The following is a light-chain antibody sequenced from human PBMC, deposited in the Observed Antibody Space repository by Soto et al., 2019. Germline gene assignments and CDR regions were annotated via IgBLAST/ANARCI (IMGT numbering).Light chain of an antibody. Sequence: DIQMTQSPSTLSASVGDRVTITCRASQSISSWLAWYQQKPGKAPKLLIYDASSLESGVPSRFSGSGSGTEFTLTISSLQPDDFATYYCQQYNSYSPPWTFGRGTMVEIK. J-gene: IGKJ1*01. CDR1: QSISSW. CDR2: DAS. CDR3: QQYNSYSPPWT. V-gene: IGKV1-5*01.